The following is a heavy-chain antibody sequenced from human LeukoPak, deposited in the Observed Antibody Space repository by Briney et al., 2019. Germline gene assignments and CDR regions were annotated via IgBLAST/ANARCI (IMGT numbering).Heavy chain of an antibody. J-gene: IGHJ4*02. Sequence: GGSLRLSCAASGFTFDDYAMHWVRQAPGKGLEWVSGISWNSGSIGYADAVKGRFTISRDNAKNSLYLQMNSLRVEDTAVYYCARERVPSGSYFDYWGQGTLVTVSS. CDR2: ISWNSGSI. D-gene: IGHD1-26*01. CDR3: ARERVPSGSYFDY. CDR1: GFTFDDYA. V-gene: IGHV3-9*01.